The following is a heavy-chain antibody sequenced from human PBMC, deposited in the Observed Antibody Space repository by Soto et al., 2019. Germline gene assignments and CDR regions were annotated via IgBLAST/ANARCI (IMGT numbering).Heavy chain of an antibody. CDR1: GFTFSNSA. D-gene: IGHD2-21*02. Sequence: GGSLRLSCVASGFTFSNSAMSWVRHVPGKGREWAAGISSSGGRTNYADSVKGRFTISRDNSKDTLYLQMNSLRAEDTALYYCAKVQEFCGFNCYIVDSWGQGVLVTVSS. V-gene: IGHV3-23*01. CDR2: ISSSGGRT. J-gene: IGHJ4*02. CDR3: AKVQEFCGFNCYIVDS.